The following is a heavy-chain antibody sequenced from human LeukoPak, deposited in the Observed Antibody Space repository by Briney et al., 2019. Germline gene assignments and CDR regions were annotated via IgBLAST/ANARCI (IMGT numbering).Heavy chain of an antibody. CDR1: GYTFTSYD. D-gene: IGHD6-19*01. CDR3: ASRSASGYSSGWYALVFDY. J-gene: IGHJ4*02. CDR2: MNPNSGNT. Sequence: GASVKVSCKASGYTFTSYDINWVRQATGQGLEWMGWMNPNSGNTGYAQKFQGRVTMTRNTSISTAYMELSSLRSEDTAVYYCASRSASGYSSGWYALVFDYWGQGTLVTVSS. V-gene: IGHV1-8*01.